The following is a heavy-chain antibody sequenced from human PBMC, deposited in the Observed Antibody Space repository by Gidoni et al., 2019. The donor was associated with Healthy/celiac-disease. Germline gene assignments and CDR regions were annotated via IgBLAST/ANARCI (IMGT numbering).Heavy chain of an antibody. CDR2: ISGSGGST. J-gene: IGHJ6*02. V-gene: IGHV3-23*01. Sequence: EVQLLEAGGGLVQPGGSLRLSCAASGCNVRSYAMSWVRQAPGKGLEWVSAISGSGGSTYYADSVQGRFTISRDNSKNTLYLQMNSLRAEDTAVYYCAKDGSCSSTSCYNYYYYGMDVWGQGTTVTVSS. D-gene: IGHD2-2*02. CDR1: GCNVRSYA. CDR3: AKDGSCSSTSCYNYYYYGMDV.